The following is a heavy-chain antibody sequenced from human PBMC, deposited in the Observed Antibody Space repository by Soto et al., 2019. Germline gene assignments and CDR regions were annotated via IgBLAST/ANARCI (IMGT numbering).Heavy chain of an antibody. CDR1: SASLIRSTYY. D-gene: IGHD6-6*01. V-gene: IGHV4-39*01. Sequence: SETLSLTCSVSSASLIRSTYYWSLIRQPPGRGPEWIGSIYYSGNTYYKPSLKSRVSISIDTSRNQFSLKLTSVTAADTGVYYCASSSPFHYWGPGILVT. CDR2: IYYSGNT. J-gene: IGHJ4*02. CDR3: ASSSPFHY.